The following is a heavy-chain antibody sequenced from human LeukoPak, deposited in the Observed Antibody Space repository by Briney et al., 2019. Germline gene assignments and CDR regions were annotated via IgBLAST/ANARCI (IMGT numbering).Heavy chain of an antibody. CDR1: GFTFRSYG. Sequence: PGGSLRLSCAGSGFTFRSYGMHWVRQAPGKGLEWVAVIWYDGNNKYYADFVKGRFTISRDNSKNTLYLQMNSLRAEDTAVYNCARDRGSREDGMDVWGQGTTVTVSS. CDR2: IWYDGNNK. CDR3: ARDRGSREDGMDV. J-gene: IGHJ6*02. V-gene: IGHV3-33*08. D-gene: IGHD1-26*01.